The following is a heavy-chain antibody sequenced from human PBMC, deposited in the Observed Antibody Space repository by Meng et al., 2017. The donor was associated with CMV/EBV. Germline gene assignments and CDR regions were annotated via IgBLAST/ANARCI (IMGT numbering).Heavy chain of an antibody. V-gene: IGHV1-2*02. CDR2: INPDSGGT. J-gene: IGHJ6*02. D-gene: IGHD2-2*01. CDR1: GYTFIDHY. CDR3: ATDFYCSSTSCSTGYYYYGMDV. Sequence: ASVKVSCKASGYTFIDHYIHWVRQAPGQGLEWTGWINPDSGGTNYARKFQGRVTMTEDTSTDTAYMELSSLRSEDTAVYYCATDFYCSSTSCSTGYYYYGMDVWGQGTTVTVSS.